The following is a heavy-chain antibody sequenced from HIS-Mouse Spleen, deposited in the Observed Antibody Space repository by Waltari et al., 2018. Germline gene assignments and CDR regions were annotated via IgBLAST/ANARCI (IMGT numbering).Heavy chain of an antibody. J-gene: IGHJ2*01. D-gene: IGHD6-13*01. CDR2: IYYSGRT. CDR3: AREIPYSSSWYDWYFDL. V-gene: IGHV4-39*07. Sequence: QLQLQESGPGLVKPSETLSLTCTVSGGSISSSSYYWGWIRQPPGKGLEWIGSIYYSGRTSYNPSLKSRVTISVDTSKNQCSLKLSYVTAADTAVYYCAREIPYSSSWYDWYFDLWGRGTLVTVSS. CDR1: GGSISSSSYY.